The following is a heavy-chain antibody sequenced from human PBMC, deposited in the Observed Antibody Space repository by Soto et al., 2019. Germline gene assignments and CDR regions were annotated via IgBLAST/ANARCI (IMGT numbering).Heavy chain of an antibody. J-gene: IGHJ5*02. CDR1: GGSISSSSYY. V-gene: IGHV4-39*07. Sequence: SETLSLTCTVSGGSISSSSYYWGWIRQPPGKGLEWIGNIYYSGSTYYNPSLKSRVTISVDTSKNQFSLKLSSVTAADTAVYYCARGISYYDSSGYSEPYNWFDPWGQGTLVTVSS. CDR2: IYYSGST. CDR3: ARGISYYDSSGYSEPYNWFDP. D-gene: IGHD3-22*01.